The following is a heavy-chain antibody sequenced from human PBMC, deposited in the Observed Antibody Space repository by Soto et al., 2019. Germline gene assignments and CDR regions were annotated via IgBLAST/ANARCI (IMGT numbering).Heavy chain of an antibody. CDR1: GFSFSNVW. Sequence: EVQLVESGGGLVKPGGSLTLSCAASGFSFSNVWMSWVRQAPGKGLEWVCHIKSKSVGGTTDYTAPVQGRITISREDSKDSMQRPLNSLKAEDTAVYYCSTYSTQTFCDGGPCYAVQTIIHDSWGQGILVTVSS. D-gene: IGHD2-15*01. V-gene: IGHV3-15*01. CDR2: IKSKSVGGTT. CDR3: STYSTQTFCDGGPCYAVQTIIHDS. J-gene: IGHJ4*02.